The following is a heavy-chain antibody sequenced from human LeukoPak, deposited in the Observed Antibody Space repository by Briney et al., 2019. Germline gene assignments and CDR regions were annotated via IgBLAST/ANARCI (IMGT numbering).Heavy chain of an antibody. Sequence: GGSLRLSCAASGFTFSRLWMSWVRQAPGKGLEWVANIKQDGSEKYYVDSVKGRFTISRGNAKNSLYLQMNSLRAEDTAVFYCARDGTYTDYDPDFDIWGQGTLVTVSS. CDR3: ARDGTYTDYDPDFDI. J-gene: IGHJ4*02. CDR2: IKQDGSEK. CDR1: GFTFSRLW. V-gene: IGHV3-7*04. D-gene: IGHD5-12*01.